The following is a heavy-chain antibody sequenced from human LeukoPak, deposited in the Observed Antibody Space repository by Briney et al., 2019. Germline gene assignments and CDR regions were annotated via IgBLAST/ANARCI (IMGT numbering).Heavy chain of an antibody. CDR3: ARAYPSGYDILTGYYHFDY. V-gene: IGHV1-2*06. CDR2: INPNSGGT. D-gene: IGHD3-9*01. J-gene: IGHJ4*02. Sequence: ASVKVSCKASGYTFTGYYMHWVRQAPGQGLEWMGRINPNSGGTNYAQKFQGRVTMTRDTSISTAYMELSRLRSDDTAVYYCARAYPSGYDILTGYYHFDYWGQGTLVTVSS. CDR1: GYTFTGYY.